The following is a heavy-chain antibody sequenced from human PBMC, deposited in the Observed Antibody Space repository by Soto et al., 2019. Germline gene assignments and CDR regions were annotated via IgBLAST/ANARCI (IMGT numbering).Heavy chain of an antibody. D-gene: IGHD2-2*01. Sequence: PSETLSLTCSVSGGSIGSSSYYFGWIRQPPGKGLEWIGSLYYTGTTNYNSSLKSRVAISADKSQNQFSLRLSSVTAADTAVYYCGAYGSRTQCDDWFDPWGQGTLVTVSS. CDR1: GGSIGSSSYY. V-gene: IGHV4-39*01. CDR3: GAYGSRTQCDDWFDP. CDR2: LYYTGTT. J-gene: IGHJ5*02.